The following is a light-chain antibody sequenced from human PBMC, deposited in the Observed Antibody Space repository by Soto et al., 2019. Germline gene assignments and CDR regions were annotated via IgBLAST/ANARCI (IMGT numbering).Light chain of an antibody. J-gene: IGKJ1*01. V-gene: IGKV3-20*01. CDR3: QQRGT. CDR1: QSVSSSY. Sequence: EIVLTQSPGTLSLSPGERATLSCRASQSVSSSYLAWYQQKPGQAPRLLNYGASSRATGIPDRFSGSGSGTDFTLTISRLEPEDFAVYYCQQRGTFGQGTKVDI. CDR2: GAS.